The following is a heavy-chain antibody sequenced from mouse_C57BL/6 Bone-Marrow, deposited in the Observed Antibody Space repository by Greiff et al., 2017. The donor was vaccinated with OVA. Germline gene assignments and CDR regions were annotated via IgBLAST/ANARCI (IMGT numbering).Heavy chain of an antibody. CDR1: GYTFTSYW. D-gene: IGHD1-1*01. CDR2: IYPGSGST. Sequence: QVQLQQPGAELVKPGASVKMSCKASGYTFTSYWITWVKQRPGQGLEWIGDIYPGSGSTNYNEKFKSKAKLTVDTSSSTAYMQLSSLTSEDSAVYYCARFYYYGSSLYYFDYWGQGTTLTVSS. J-gene: IGHJ2*01. CDR3: ARFYYYGSSLYYFDY. V-gene: IGHV1-55*01.